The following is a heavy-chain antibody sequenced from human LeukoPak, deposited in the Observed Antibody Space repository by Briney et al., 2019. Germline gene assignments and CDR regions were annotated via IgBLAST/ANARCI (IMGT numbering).Heavy chain of an antibody. J-gene: IGHJ4*02. CDR1: GGSISSYY. V-gene: IGHV4-59*08. Sequence: SETLSLTCTVSGGSISSYYWSWIRQPPGKGLGWIGYIYYSGSTNYNPSLKSRVTISVDTSKNQFSLKLSSVTAADTAVYYCARQEYDFWSGYPWGGFDYWGQGTLVTVSS. CDR2: IYYSGST. CDR3: ARQEYDFWSGYPWGGFDY. D-gene: IGHD3-3*01.